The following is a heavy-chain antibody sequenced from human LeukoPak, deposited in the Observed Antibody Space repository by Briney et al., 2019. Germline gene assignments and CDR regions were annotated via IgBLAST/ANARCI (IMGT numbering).Heavy chain of an antibody. CDR2: ISSSSSYI. J-gene: IGHJ4*02. Sequence: PGGSLRLSCAASGFTFSSYSMNWVRQAPGKGLEWVSSISSSSSYIYYADSVKGRFTISRDNAKNSLYLQMNSLRAEDTAVYYCARDGYDFWSGPNYFDYWGQGTLVTVSS. D-gene: IGHD3-3*01. CDR3: ARDGYDFWSGPNYFDY. CDR1: GFTFSSYS. V-gene: IGHV3-21*01.